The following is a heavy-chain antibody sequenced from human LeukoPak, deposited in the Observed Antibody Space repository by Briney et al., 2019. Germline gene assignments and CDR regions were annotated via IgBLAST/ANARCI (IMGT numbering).Heavy chain of an antibody. CDR1: GFTFSSYA. Sequence: GGSLRLSCAASGFTFSSYATHWVRQAPGKGLEWVAVISYDGSNKYYADSVKGRFTISRDNSKNTLYLQMNSLRAEDTAVYYCARQRYSSGLTFDYWGQGTLVIVSS. CDR3: ARQRYSSGLTFDY. CDR2: ISYDGSNK. V-gene: IGHV3-30-3*01. J-gene: IGHJ4*02. D-gene: IGHD6-19*01.